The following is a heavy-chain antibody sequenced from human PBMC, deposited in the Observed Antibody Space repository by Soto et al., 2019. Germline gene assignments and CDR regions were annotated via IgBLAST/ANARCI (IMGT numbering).Heavy chain of an antibody. CDR2: ISGNGDST. J-gene: IGHJ4*02. D-gene: IGHD7-27*01. Sequence: PGGSLRLSCGASAFTFTSYSMSWVRQAPGKGLEWVSGISGNGDSTYYADSVKGRFTISRDNTKNSLYLQMNSLRAEDTAVYYCARESNAHFDYWGQGTMVTVSS. CDR3: ARESNAHFDY. CDR1: AFTFTSYS. V-gene: IGHV3-23*01.